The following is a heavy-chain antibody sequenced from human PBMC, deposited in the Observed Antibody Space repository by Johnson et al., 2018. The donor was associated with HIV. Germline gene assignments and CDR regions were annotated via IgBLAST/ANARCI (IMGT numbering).Heavy chain of an antibody. CDR1: GFTFSDYG. CDR3: ATGVVVTAMNDAFDI. V-gene: IGHV3-11*04. J-gene: IGHJ3*02. D-gene: IGHD2-21*02. Sequence: QVQLVESGGGVVQPGRSLRLSCAASGFTFSDYGIHWIRQAPGKGLEWVSYISSSGSTIYYADSVVKGRFTISRDNAKNSVFLQMNSLRVEDTAIYYCATGVVVTAMNDAFDIWGQGTMVTVSS. CDR2: ISSSGSTI.